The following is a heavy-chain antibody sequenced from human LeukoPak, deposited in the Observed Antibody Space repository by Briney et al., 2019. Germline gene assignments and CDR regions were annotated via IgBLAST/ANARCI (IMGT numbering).Heavy chain of an antibody. V-gene: IGHV3-66*01. Sequence: PGGSLRLSCAASGFTLSSNYVSWVRQAPGKGLEWVSHIYSSGNAYHADSVKGRFTISRDTSENMVFLQMNSLRAEDTAVYYCAKGGGHGKYYFDYWGQGTLVTVSS. CDR2: IYSSGNA. CDR1: GFTLSSNY. CDR3: AKGGGHGKYYFDY. D-gene: IGHD3-16*01. J-gene: IGHJ4*02.